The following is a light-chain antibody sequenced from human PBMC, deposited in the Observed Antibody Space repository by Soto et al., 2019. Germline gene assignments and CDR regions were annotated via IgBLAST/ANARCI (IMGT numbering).Light chain of an antibody. Sequence: QSALTQPASVSGSPGQSITISCTGTSSDVGAYNYVSWYQQHPGKAPKVLIFDVSNRPSVVSNRFSGSKSANTASLTISGLQAEDEADYFCFSYTTSSTAVFGGGTQLTVL. CDR1: SSDVGAYNY. V-gene: IGLV2-14*01. CDR2: DVS. J-gene: IGLJ7*01. CDR3: FSYTTSSTAV.